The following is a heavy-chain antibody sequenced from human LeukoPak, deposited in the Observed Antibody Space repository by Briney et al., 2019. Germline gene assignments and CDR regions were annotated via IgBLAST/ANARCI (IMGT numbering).Heavy chain of an antibody. V-gene: IGHV3-15*01. Sequence: PGGSLRLSCASSGFTFSNAWMSWVRQAPGKGLEWVGRIKSKTDGGTTDYAAPGKGRFTISRDDSKNTLYLQMNSLKTEDTAVYYCTTDGEMAITALFDYWGQGTLVTVSS. CDR1: GFTFSNAW. CDR2: IKSKTDGGTT. CDR3: TTDGEMAITALFDY. D-gene: IGHD5-24*01. J-gene: IGHJ4*02.